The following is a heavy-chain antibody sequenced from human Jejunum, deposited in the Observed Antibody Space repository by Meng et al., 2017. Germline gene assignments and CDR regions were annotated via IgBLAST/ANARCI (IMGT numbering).Heavy chain of an antibody. CDR3: TRGTDRAKSGDY. CDR2: IHPSGST. D-gene: IGHD1-14*01. CDR1: GGSSSGFY. Sequence: VQLQQWGARLLKPSETLSLPCAVYGGSSSGFYLSWIRQPPGKGLEWIGEIHPSGSTDYNPSLKSRLTISLDTSKNQFSLSLNSATAADTGIYYCTRGTDRAKSGDYWGQGTLVTVSS. V-gene: IGHV4-34*01. J-gene: IGHJ4*02.